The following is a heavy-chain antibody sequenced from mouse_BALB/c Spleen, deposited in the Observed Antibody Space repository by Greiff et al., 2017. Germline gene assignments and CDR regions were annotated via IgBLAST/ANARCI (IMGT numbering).Heavy chain of an antibody. D-gene: IGHD4-1*01. J-gene: IGHJ4*01. CDR1: GYTFTSYW. Sequence: VKLQESGAELAKPGASVKMSCKASGYTFTSYWMHWVKQRPGQGLEWIGYINPSTGYTEYNQKFKDKATLTADKSSSTAYMQLSSLTSEDSAVYYCARYTGTYSYYAMDYWGQGTSVTVSS. CDR2: INPSTGYT. CDR3: ARYTGTYSYYAMDY. V-gene: IGHV1-7*01.